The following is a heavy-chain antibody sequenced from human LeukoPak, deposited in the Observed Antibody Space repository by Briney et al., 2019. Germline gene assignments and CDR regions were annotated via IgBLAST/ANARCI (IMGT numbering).Heavy chain of an antibody. CDR3: ARVPTTVVTLGEAGFDF. CDR1: GGSITSGAYC. V-gene: IGHV4-30-2*01. J-gene: IGHJ4*02. Sequence: TSETLSLTCSVSGGSITSGAYCWSWIRQPPGKGLEWIGYIYHSGRSSYNPSLKTRVTMSVDRSKNQFSLEVNSVTAADTAVYYCARVPTTVVTLGEAGFDFWGQGTLVTVSS. CDR2: IYHSGRS. D-gene: IGHD4-23*01.